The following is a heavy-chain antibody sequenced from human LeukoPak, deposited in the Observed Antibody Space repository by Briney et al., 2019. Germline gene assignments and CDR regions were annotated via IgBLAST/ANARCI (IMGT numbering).Heavy chain of an antibody. CDR2: IGGSGRKI. CDR1: GFTFSDYY. CDR3: ARDLNVGMDV. V-gene: IGHV3-11*01. J-gene: IGHJ6*02. Sequence: PGGSLRLSCAASGFTFSDYYINWIRQAPGKGLEWLAYIGGSGRKIDYADSVKGRFTISRDNAQNLLYPHMNSLRAEDSAIYYCARDLNVGMDVWGRGTTVTVSS.